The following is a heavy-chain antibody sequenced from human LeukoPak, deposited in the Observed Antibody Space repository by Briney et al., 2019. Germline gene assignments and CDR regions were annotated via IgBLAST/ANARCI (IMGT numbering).Heavy chain of an antibody. Sequence: SVKVSCKASGYTFTSYGISWVRQAPGQGLEWMGGIIPIFGTANYAQKFQGRVTITADESTSTAYMELSSLRSEDTAVYYCARSLGYCSSTSCYGGYYFDYWGQGTLVTVSS. CDR3: ARSLGYCSSTSCYGGYYFDY. CDR2: IIPIFGTA. D-gene: IGHD2-2*01. CDR1: GYTFTSYG. J-gene: IGHJ4*02. V-gene: IGHV1-69*13.